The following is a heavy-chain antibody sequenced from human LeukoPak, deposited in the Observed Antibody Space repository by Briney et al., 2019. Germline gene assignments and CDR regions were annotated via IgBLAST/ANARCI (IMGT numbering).Heavy chain of an antibody. D-gene: IGHD4-23*01. CDR1: GYSISSGYY. J-gene: IGHJ4*02. CDR3: ARGLRWFGYFDY. Sequence: SETLSLTCTVSGYSISSGYYWGWIRQPPGKGLEWIGSIFHSGTTYYNPSLKSRAITSVDTSKNQLSLKLSSVTAADTAVYYCARGLRWFGYFDYWGQGTLVTVSS. V-gene: IGHV4-38-2*02. CDR2: IFHSGTT.